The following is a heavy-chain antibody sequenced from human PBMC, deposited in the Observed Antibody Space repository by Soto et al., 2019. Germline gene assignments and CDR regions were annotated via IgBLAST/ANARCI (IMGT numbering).Heavy chain of an antibody. CDR3: ARYNGLIAARPGWFDP. CDR2: IYYSGST. Sequence: QVQLQESGPGLVKPSETLSLTCTVSGGSISSYYWSWIRQPPGKGLEWIGYIYYSGSTNYNPSLKSRVTISVDTSKNQFSLKLSSVTAADTAVYYCARYNGLIAARPGWFDPWGQGTLVTVSS. J-gene: IGHJ5*02. CDR1: GGSISSYY. D-gene: IGHD6-6*01. V-gene: IGHV4-59*01.